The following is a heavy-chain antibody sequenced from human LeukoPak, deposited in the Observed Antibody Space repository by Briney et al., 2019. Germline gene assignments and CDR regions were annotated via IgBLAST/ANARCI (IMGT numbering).Heavy chain of an antibody. CDR3: ARRGLGFGELLSH. J-gene: IGHJ4*02. CDR1: GFTFSDYY. Sequence: GGSLRLSCAASGFTFSDYYMSWIRQAPGKGLEWVSYISSSSSYTNYADFVKGRFTISRDNAKNSLYLQMNSLRAEDTAVYYCARRGLGFGELLSHWGQGTLVTVSS. D-gene: IGHD3-10*01. V-gene: IGHV3-11*03. CDR2: ISSSSSYT.